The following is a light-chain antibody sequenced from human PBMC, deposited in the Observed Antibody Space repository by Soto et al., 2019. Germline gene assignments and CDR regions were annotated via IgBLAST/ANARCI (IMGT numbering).Light chain of an antibody. CDR3: QQYGRSPLT. V-gene: IGKV3-20*01. Sequence: EIVLTQSPGTLSLSPGERATLSCRASQSVTSSYLAWYQQKPGQSPRLLISGASSRATGIPDRFSGSGSGTDFTLTISRLEPEDSAVCYCQQYGRSPLTFGGGTKVDIK. CDR2: GAS. CDR1: QSVTSSY. J-gene: IGKJ4*01.